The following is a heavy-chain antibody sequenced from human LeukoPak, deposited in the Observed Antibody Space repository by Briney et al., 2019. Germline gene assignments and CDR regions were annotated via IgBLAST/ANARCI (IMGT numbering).Heavy chain of an antibody. D-gene: IGHD6-19*01. CDR1: GYTFSGHY. V-gene: IGHV1-2*06. Sequence: ASVKVSCKASGYTFSGHYLHWVRQAPGQGLEWMGRINPNTGVTQYTENFQGRVTMTGDTSISTAYMELNGLRSDDTAVYYCARLGEYSSGWYLVYWGQGTLVTVSS. CDR3: ARLGEYSSGWYLVY. J-gene: IGHJ4*02. CDR2: INPNTGVT.